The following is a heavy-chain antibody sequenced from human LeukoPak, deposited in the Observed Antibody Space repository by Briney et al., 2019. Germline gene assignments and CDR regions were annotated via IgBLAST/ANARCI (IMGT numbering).Heavy chain of an antibody. V-gene: IGHV3-74*01. D-gene: IGHD1-1*01. J-gene: IGHJ4*02. CDR1: GFTFNDYW. CDR3: ARRTVTGTYDY. CDR2: INTDGSST. Sequence: PGGSLRLSCAASGFTFNDYWMHWVHQAPGKGLLWVSRINTDGSSTDYADSVKGRFTISRDNAKKTLYLQMDSLRAEDSAVYYCARRTVTGTYDYWGQGTLVTAS.